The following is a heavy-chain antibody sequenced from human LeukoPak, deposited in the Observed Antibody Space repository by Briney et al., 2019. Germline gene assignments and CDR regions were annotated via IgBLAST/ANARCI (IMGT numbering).Heavy chain of an antibody. CDR1: GFTFSNSG. CDR2: ITDSGDTT. CDR3: ATMNGYFAY. J-gene: IGHJ4*02. Sequence: PGGSLRLSCAASGFTFSNSGMAWVRQTPRKGLEWVSAITDSGDTTYYADSMKGRFIISRDNSQNTLYLQMNSLRAEDTAMYYCATMNGYFAYWGQGTLVTVSS. V-gene: IGHV3-23*01. D-gene: IGHD2-8*01.